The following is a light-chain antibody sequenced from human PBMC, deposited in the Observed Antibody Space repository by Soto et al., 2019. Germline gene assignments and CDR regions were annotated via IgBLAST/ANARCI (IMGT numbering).Light chain of an antibody. CDR3: QQYHKWPIT. Sequence: EVVLTQSPATLSVSPGERATLSCRASQSISLNLAWYQQIPGQVPRLLIYGAYTRATGIPARFSGSGSGTDFTLTISSLQSEDFALYYCQQYHKWPITFGQGARLEL. J-gene: IGKJ5*01. CDR2: GAY. CDR1: QSISLN. V-gene: IGKV3-15*01.